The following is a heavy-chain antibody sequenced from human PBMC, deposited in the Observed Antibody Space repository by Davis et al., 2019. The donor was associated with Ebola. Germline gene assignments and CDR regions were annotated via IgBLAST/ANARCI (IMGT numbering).Heavy chain of an antibody. Sequence: PSETLSLTCTVSGDSLSSYYWNWFRQSPGKGLEWIGYIYHKGLFYSWTTNYNPSLKSRVTISVDTSKNRFSLELTAVTAADTAVYYCARGARGLFGALMEMFDSWGQGTLVSVPS. CDR2: IYHKGLFYSWTT. CDR1: GDSLSSYY. J-gene: IGHJ4*02. D-gene: IGHD3-3*01. V-gene: IGHV4-59*01. CDR3: ARGARGLFGALMEMFDS.